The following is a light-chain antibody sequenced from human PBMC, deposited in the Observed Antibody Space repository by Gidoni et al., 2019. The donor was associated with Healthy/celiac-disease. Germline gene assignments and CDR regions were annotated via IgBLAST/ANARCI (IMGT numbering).Light chain of an antibody. CDR2: GAS. CDR1: QSVSSSY. Sequence: EIVLTQSPGTLSLSPGESATLSCRASQSVSSSYLAWYQQKPGQAPRLLIYGASSRATGIPDRFSGSGSGTDFTLTISRLEPEDFAVYYCQQYGSSPPPWTFGQGTKVEIK. CDR3: QQYGSSPPPWT. V-gene: IGKV3-20*01. J-gene: IGKJ1*01.